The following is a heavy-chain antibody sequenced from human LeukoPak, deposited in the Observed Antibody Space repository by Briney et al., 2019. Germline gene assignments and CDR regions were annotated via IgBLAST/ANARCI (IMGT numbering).Heavy chain of an antibody. CDR3: ARARSSSWPFDY. V-gene: IGHV4-30-2*01. Sequence: PSQTLSLTCTVSGGSISSGSYYWSWIRQPAGKGLEWIGYIYHSGSTYYNPSLKSRVTISVDRSKNQFSLKLSSVTAADTAVYYCARARSSSWPFDYWGQGTLVTVSS. D-gene: IGHD6-13*01. J-gene: IGHJ4*02. CDR1: GGSISSGSYY. CDR2: IYHSGST.